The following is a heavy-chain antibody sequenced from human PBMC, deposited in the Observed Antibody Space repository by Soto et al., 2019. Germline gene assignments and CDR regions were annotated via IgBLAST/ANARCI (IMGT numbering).Heavy chain of an antibody. Sequence: ASVKVSCKASGYTFTSYAMHWGRQAPGQRLEWMGWINAGNGNTKYSQKFQGRVTITRDTSTSTAYMELSSLRSEDTAVYYCATGSDTYYDFWSGYYRVNWFDPWGQGTLVTVSS. CDR2: INAGNGNT. D-gene: IGHD3-3*01. CDR1: GYTFTSYA. J-gene: IGHJ5*02. V-gene: IGHV1-3*01. CDR3: ATGSDTYYDFWSGYYRVNWFDP.